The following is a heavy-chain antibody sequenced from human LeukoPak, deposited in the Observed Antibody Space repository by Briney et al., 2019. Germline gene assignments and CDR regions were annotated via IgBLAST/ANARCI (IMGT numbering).Heavy chain of an antibody. CDR1: GYTFTSYG. D-gene: IGHD3-22*01. V-gene: IGHV1-18*01. J-gene: IGHJ5*02. Sequence: ASVKVSCKASGYTFTSYGISWVRQAPGQGLEWMGWISAYNGNTNCAQKLQGRVTMTTDTSTSTAYMELRSLRSDDTAVYYCARGTYYYDSSGYYSAPFDPWGQGTLVTVSS. CDR3: ARGTYYYDSSGYYSAPFDP. CDR2: ISAYNGNT.